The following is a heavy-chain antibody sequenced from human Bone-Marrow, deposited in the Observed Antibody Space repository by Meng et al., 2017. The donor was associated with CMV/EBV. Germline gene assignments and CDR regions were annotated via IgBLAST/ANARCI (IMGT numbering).Heavy chain of an antibody. J-gene: IGHJ4*02. D-gene: IGHD2-2*01. V-gene: IGHV1-69*05. Sequence: SVKVSCKASGGTFSSYAISWVRQAPGQGLEWMGGIIPIFGTANYAQKFQGRVTITTDESTSTAYMELSSLRSEDTAVYYCARDFRRYCSSTSCYPGYWGQGTLVTVSS. CDR1: GGTFSSYA. CDR2: IIPIFGTA. CDR3: ARDFRRYCSSTSCYPGY.